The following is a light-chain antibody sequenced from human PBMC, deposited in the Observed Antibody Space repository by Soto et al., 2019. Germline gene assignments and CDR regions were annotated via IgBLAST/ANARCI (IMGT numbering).Light chain of an antibody. J-gene: IGKJ1*01. CDR3: QQDKNWPRT. V-gene: IGKV3-15*01. CDR1: QSVSGN. Sequence: EIVMTQSPATLSVSPGERASLSGRASQSVSGNLAWFQQKPGQAPRLLIYDVSTRATGIPARFSGSESGTEVTLTIISLQAEDLAVYYCQQDKNWPRTFGQGTRVEIK. CDR2: DVS.